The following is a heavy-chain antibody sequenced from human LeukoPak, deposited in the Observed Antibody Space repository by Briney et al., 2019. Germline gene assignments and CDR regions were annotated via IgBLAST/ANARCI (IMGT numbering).Heavy chain of an antibody. D-gene: IGHD2-2*01. J-gene: IGHJ6*03. Sequence: ASVKVSCKVSGYTLTELSMHWVRQAPGKGLEWMGGFDPEDGETIYAQKFQGRVTMTEDTSTDTAYMELSSLRSEDTAVYYCATSRHSSSSGNYFYYYMDVWGKGTTVTVSS. CDR1: GYTLTELS. CDR2: FDPEDGET. CDR3: ATSRHSSSSGNYFYYYMDV. V-gene: IGHV1-24*01.